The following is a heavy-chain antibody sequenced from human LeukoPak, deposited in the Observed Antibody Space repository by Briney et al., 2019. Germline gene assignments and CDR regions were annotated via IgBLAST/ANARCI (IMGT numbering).Heavy chain of an antibody. CDR1: GFTFSSYW. CDR3: ARDEGYGDYESNFQH. V-gene: IGHV3-7*01. D-gene: IGHD4-17*01. CDR2: IKQDGSEK. J-gene: IGHJ1*01. Sequence: GGSLRLSCVASGFTFSSYWLSWVRQAPGKGLERVANIKQDGSEKYYVDSVKGRFTISRDNAKNSLYLQMNSLRAEDTAVYYCARDEGYGDYESNFQHWGQGTLVTVSS.